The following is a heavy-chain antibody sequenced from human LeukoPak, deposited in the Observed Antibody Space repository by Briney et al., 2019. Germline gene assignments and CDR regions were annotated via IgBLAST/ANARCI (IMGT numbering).Heavy chain of an antibody. Sequence: PSETLSLTCTVSGGSISSSSYYWGWIRQPPGKGLEWIGSIYYSGSTYYNPSLKSRVTISVDTSKNQFSLKLSSVTAADTAVYYCARRFPPNYDSSGYYNDPGYYYYYMDVWGKGTTVTISS. CDR1: GGSISSSSYY. J-gene: IGHJ6*03. D-gene: IGHD3-22*01. CDR3: ARRFPPNYDSSGYYNDPGYYYYYMDV. CDR2: IYYSGST. V-gene: IGHV4-39*07.